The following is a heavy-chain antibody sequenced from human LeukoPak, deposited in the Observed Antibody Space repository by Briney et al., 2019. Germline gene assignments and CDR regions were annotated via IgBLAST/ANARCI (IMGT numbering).Heavy chain of an antibody. V-gene: IGHV3-30*18. J-gene: IGHJ6*04. D-gene: IGHD2-15*01. CDR3: AKDIPVGYCSGGSCPEYYYGMDV. CDR1: GFTFSSYG. Sequence: PGRSLRLSCAASGFTFSSYGMHWVRQAPGKGLEWVAVISYDGSNKYYADSVKGRFTISRDNSKNTLYLQMNSLRAEDTAVYYCAKDIPVGYCSGGSCPEYYYGMDVWGKGTRVTVSS. CDR2: ISYDGSNK.